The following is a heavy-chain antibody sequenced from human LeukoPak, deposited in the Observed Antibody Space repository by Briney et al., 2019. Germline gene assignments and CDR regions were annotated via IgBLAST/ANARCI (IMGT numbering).Heavy chain of an antibody. Sequence: PSETLSLTCTVSGGSISSSSYYWGWIRQPPGKGLEWIGSIYYSGSTYYNPSLKSRVTISVDTSKNQFSLKLSSVTAADTAVYYCARVIFDYYDSSGYLGAFDIWGQGTMVTVSS. CDR1: GGSISSSSYY. CDR2: IYYSGST. D-gene: IGHD3-22*01. V-gene: IGHV4-39*07. CDR3: ARVIFDYYDSSGYLGAFDI. J-gene: IGHJ3*02.